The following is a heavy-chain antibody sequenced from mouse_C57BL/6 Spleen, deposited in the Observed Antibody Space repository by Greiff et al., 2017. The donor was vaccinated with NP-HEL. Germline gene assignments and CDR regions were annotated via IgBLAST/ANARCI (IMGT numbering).Heavy chain of an antibody. V-gene: IGHV1-55*01. CDR2: IYPGSGST. Sequence: QVQLKQPGAELVKPGASVKMSCKASGYTFTSYWITWVKQRPGQGLEWIGDIYPGSGSTNYNEKFKSKATLTVDTSSSTAYMQLSSLTSEDSAVYYCARKDYDEEGAWFAYWGQGTLVTVSA. CDR1: GYTFTSYW. D-gene: IGHD2-4*01. CDR3: ARKDYDEEGAWFAY. J-gene: IGHJ3*01.